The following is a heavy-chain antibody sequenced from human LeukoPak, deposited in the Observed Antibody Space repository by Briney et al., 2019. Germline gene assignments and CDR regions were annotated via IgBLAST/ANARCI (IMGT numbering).Heavy chain of an antibody. CDR2: IWHDGNTK. D-gene: IGHD3-3*01. CDR3: AKSYYDSWSGYADYYYMDV. J-gene: IGHJ6*03. Sequence: GGSLRLSCAASGFTFNTYGMHWVRQTPGKGLEWVAVIWHDGNTKDYAESVKGRFIISRDTSKNTVFLQMNSLRAEDTAVYYCAKSYYDSWSGYADYYYMDVGGKGATVTVSS. CDR1: GFTFNTYG. V-gene: IGHV3-33*06.